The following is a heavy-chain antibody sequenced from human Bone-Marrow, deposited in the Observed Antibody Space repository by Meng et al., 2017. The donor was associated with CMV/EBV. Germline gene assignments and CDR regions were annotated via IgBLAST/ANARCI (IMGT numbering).Heavy chain of an antibody. CDR3: ARDERACISSSCQGYGYFDL. D-gene: IGHD2-2*01. Sequence: GESLKISCAASGFIFSGYTMNWVRQAPGKGLEWVSSISSSSSYIYYADSVKGRFTISRDNAKNSLFLQMNSLRGDDTAVYYCARDERACISSSCQGYGYFDLWGRGTLVTVSS. CDR1: GFIFSGYT. CDR2: ISSSSSYI. V-gene: IGHV3-21*01. J-gene: IGHJ2*01.